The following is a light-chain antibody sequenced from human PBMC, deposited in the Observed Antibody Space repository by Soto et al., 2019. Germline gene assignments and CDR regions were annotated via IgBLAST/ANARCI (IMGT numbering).Light chain of an antibody. CDR3: ATWDDRLNGYV. CDR2: SEN. Sequence: QSALTQPPSVSGSPGQSVTISCTGTSSDVGSYNRVSWYQQPPGTAPKLLIYSENQRPSGVPDRFSGSRSGTSASLAISGLQSEDEADYYCATWDDRLNGYVFGTGTKLTVL. CDR1: SSDVGSYNR. V-gene: IGLV2-18*01. J-gene: IGLJ1*01.